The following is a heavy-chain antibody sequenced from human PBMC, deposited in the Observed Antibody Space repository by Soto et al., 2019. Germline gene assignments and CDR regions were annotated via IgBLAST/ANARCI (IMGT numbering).Heavy chain of an antibody. D-gene: IGHD3-22*01. CDR1: GFTFSSYA. CDR2: ISGSGGST. CDR3: AKVRLVVVIASVSGFDY. J-gene: IGHJ4*02. Sequence: EVQLLESGGGLVQPGGSLRLSCAASGFTFSSYAMSWVRQAPGKGLEWVSAISGSGGSTYYADSVKGRFTIPRDNSKNTLYLQMNSLRAEDTAVYYCAKVRLVVVIASVSGFDYWGQGTLVTVSS. V-gene: IGHV3-23*01.